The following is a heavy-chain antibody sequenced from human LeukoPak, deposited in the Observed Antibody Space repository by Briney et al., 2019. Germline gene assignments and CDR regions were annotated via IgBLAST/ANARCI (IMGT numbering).Heavy chain of an antibody. J-gene: IGHJ6*03. CDR2: GYHSGGT. V-gene: IGHV4-4*02. D-gene: IGHD5-24*01. CDR1: GGSISSSTNW. Sequence: PSGTLSLTCAVSGGSISSSTNWWSWVRQPPGKGLEWSVEGYHSGGTNYNPSLKRRITISVDKSQNQFSLKVNSLTAAATAVYYCATNGSYCMDVWGKGPTVTVSS. CDR3: ATNGSYCMDV.